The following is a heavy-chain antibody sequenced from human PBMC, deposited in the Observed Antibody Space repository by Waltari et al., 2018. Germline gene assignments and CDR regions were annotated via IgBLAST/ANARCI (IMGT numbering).Heavy chain of an antibody. J-gene: IGHJ6*03. Sequence: QVQLVQSGAEVKKPGSSVKVSCKASGGTFSSYAISWVRQAPGQGLEWMGGVIPIFGTANYAQKFQGRVTITADESTSTAYMELSSLRSEDTAVYYCARVRDSSSWYPLDYYYRDVWGKGTTVTISS. CDR3: ARVRDSSSWYPLDYYYRDV. V-gene: IGHV1-69*12. CDR1: GGTFSSYA. CDR2: VIPIFGTA. D-gene: IGHD6-13*01.